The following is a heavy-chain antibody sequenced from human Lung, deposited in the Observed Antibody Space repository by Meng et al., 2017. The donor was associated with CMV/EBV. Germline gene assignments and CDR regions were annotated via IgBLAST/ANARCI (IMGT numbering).Heavy chain of an antibody. CDR3: VRDGDSSNWPLDY. Sequence: HLEEAGGCVVQAGRSLRLSCAVSVFMFRDYGMHWVRQAPGKAPEWVAFILKDGSDKFYRDSVKGRFTISRDPGKNTLYLQMDSLRPEDTAIYYCVRDGDSSNWPLDYWGQGTLVTVSS. CDR2: ILKDGSDK. D-gene: IGHD6-13*01. V-gene: IGHV3-30*03. J-gene: IGHJ4*02. CDR1: VFMFRDYG.